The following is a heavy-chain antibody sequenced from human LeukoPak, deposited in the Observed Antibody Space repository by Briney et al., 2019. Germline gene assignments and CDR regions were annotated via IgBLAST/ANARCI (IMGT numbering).Heavy chain of an antibody. CDR2: INPNSGGT. V-gene: IGHV1-2*02. Sequence: ASVKVSCKASGYTFTGYYMHWVRQAPGQGLEWMGYINPNSGGTNFAQKFQGRVTMTRDTSISTVYMELTRLRSGDTAVYYCARGASSSGFDPWGQGTLVTVSS. CDR3: ARGASSSGFDP. CDR1: GYTFTGYY. J-gene: IGHJ5*01. D-gene: IGHD6-13*01.